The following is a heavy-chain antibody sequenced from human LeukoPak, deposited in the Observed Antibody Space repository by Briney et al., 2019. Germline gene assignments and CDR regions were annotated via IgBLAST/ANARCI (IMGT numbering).Heavy chain of an antibody. CDR1: GYNFISFG. V-gene: IGHV1-18*01. D-gene: IGHD3-16*01. J-gene: IGHJ5*02. Sequence: ASVKVSCKASGYNFISFGISWVRQAPGQGLEWMGWINAYNGNPNYVQKLQGRVTMTTDTSTGTAYMELRSLRSDDTAFYYCARISRLGNWFDPWGQGSLVTVSP. CDR3: ARISRLGNWFDP. CDR2: INAYNGNP.